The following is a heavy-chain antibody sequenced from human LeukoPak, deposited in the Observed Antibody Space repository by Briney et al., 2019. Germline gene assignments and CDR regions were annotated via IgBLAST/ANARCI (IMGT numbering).Heavy chain of an antibody. CDR2: INPNSGCT. D-gene: IGHD2-15*01. CDR3: ARDRGESGDYFDY. CDR1: GYTFTGYY. V-gene: IGHV1-2*02. Sequence: GASVKVSCKASGYTFTGYYMHWVRQAPGQGLEWMGGINPNSGCTNYAQKFQGRVTMTRDTSISTAYMELSRLRSDDTAVYYCARDRGESGDYFDYWGQGTLVTVSS. J-gene: IGHJ4*02.